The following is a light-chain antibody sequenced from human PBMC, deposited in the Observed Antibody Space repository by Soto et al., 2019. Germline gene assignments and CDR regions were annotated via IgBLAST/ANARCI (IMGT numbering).Light chain of an antibody. J-gene: IGKJ3*01. CDR1: QSVSSY. CDR3: QQRSSWPFT. CDR2: DAS. V-gene: IGKV3-11*01. Sequence: EVVLSQSPATLSLSPGERATLSCRASQSVSSYLAWYQQKPGQAPRLLIYDASNRATGIPARFSGSGSGTDFTLTISSLETEDFAVYYCQQRSSWPFTFGPGTKMDIK.